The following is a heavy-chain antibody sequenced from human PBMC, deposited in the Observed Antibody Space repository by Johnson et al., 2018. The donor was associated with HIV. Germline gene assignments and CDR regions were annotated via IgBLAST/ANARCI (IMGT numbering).Heavy chain of an antibody. Sequence: QVQLVESGGGVVQPGRSLIISCAVSQFTFSHYTMHWVRLAPGTGLQWVAVISYNSGKKYYADSVRGRFTISRDISKNTVYLQMDSLSPDDTALYYCARGRKDIEAADGLDNDAFDLWGQGTLVTVSS. CDR2: ISYNSGKK. D-gene: IGHD2-15*01. J-gene: IGHJ3*01. V-gene: IGHV3-30*04. CDR3: ARGRKDIEAADGLDNDAFDL. CDR1: QFTFSHYT.